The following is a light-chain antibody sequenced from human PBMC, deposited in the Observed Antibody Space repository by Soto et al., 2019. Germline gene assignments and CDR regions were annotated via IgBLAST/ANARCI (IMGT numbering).Light chain of an antibody. CDR3: QQLYSYPYT. CDR1: QTINTY. Sequence: DIQMTQSPSSVSASVGDRATISCRASQTINTYLNWYQQKPGKAPQLLIFAASSLQGGVPSRFSGSGSGTDFTLTISSLQPEDFATYYCQQLYSYPYTFGQGTKLEIK. V-gene: IGKV1-39*01. J-gene: IGKJ2*01. CDR2: AAS.